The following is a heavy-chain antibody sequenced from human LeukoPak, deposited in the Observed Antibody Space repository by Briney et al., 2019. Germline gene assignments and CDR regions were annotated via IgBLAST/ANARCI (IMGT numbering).Heavy chain of an antibody. D-gene: IGHD1-26*01. CDR3: ARLGRGNPGAADAFDI. CDR2: INPSGGST. J-gene: IGHJ3*02. V-gene: IGHV1-46*01. CDR1: GYTFTNYY. Sequence: GASVKVSCKASGYTFTNYYMHWVRQAPGQGLEWMGLINPSGGSTSYAEKFQGRVIMTRDMSTTTDYMELSSLRSDDTAVYYCARLGRGNPGAADAFDIWGQGTMVTVSS.